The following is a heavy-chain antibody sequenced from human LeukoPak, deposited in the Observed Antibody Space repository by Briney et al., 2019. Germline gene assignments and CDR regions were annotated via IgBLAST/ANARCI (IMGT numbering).Heavy chain of an antibody. D-gene: IGHD6-13*01. V-gene: IGHV4-59*05. Sequence: PSETLSLTCTVSGGSISSYYWSWIRQPAGKGLEWIGSIYYSGSTYYNPSLKSRVTISVDTSKNQFSLKLSSVTAADTAVYYCARHNLRGVAAAGTIDYWGQGTLVTVSS. CDR3: ARHNLRGVAAAGTIDY. CDR1: GGSISSYY. J-gene: IGHJ4*02. CDR2: IYYSGST.